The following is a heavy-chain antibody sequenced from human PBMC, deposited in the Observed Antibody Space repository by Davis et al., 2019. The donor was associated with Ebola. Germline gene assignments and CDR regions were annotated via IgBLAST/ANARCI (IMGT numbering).Heavy chain of an antibody. CDR3: VGDYSSLY. J-gene: IGHJ4*02. CDR2: IRSKANSYAT. Sequence: GESLKISCTASGFTFSNYAMSWVRQASGKGLEWVGRIRSKANSYATAYAASVKGRFTISRDDSKNTAYLQMSSLRADDTAFYYCVGDYSSLYWGQGTLVTVSS. CDR1: GFTFSNYA. D-gene: IGHD6-13*01. V-gene: IGHV3-73*01.